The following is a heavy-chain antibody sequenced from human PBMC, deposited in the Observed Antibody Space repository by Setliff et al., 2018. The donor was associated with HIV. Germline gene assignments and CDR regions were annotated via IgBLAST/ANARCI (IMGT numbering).Heavy chain of an antibody. CDR3: AKELAASGLGYFDS. J-gene: IGHJ4*02. V-gene: IGHV3-23*01. D-gene: IGHD3-22*01. CDR2: ISDSGGST. CDR1: NGSFSGYY. Sequence: ETLSLTCAVYNGSFSGYYWSWIRQPPGKGLEWVSGISDSGGSTYYADSVKGRFTISRDNSKNSLYLQMNSLRAEDTAEYYCAKELAASGLGYFDSWGRGILVTVSS.